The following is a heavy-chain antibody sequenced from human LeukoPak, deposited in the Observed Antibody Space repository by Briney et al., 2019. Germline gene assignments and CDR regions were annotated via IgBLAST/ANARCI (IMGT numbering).Heavy chain of an antibody. CDR3: ARRAYGGKAAFGM. CDR1: GGSIISDTYY. Sequence: PSRTLSLTCSVSGGSIISDTYYGSWIRQPAGKGREWVGRIFRRGSNNHNPSLKSRVTLSVDKPQNQFSLKLSSVNAADTAVYYGARRAYGGKAAFGMWGQGTMVTVSS. CDR2: IFRRGSN. J-gene: IGHJ3*02. D-gene: IGHD4-23*01. V-gene: IGHV4-61*02.